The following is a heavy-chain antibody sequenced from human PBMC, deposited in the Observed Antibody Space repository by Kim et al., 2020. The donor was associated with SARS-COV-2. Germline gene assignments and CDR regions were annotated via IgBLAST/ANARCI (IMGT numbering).Heavy chain of an antibody. CDR2: ISGDGGGT. CDR3: AKDSSTSCYFCYYYYGMDV. Sequence: GGSLRLSCAASGFTFDDYAMHWVRQAPGKGLEWVSLISGDGGGTYYADSVKGRFTISRDNSKNSLYLQMNSLRTEDTALYYCAKDSSTSCYFCYYYYGMDVWGQGTTVTVSS. V-gene: IGHV3-43*02. CDR1: GFTFDDYA. J-gene: IGHJ6*02. D-gene: IGHD2-2*01.